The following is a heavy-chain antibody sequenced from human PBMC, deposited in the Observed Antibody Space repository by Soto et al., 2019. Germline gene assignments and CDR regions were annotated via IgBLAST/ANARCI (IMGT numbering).Heavy chain of an antibody. D-gene: IGHD5-12*01. CDR3: AVIEMATHTGATFDY. V-gene: IGHV1-18*01. J-gene: IGHJ4*02. CDR1: GYTFTSYG. CDR2: ISAYNGNT. Sequence: ASVKVSCKASGYTFTSYGISWVRQAPGQGLEWMGWISAYNGNTKYSQKFQGRVTITRDTSASTAYMELSRLRSEDTAVYYCAVIEMATHTGATFDYWGQGTLVTVSS.